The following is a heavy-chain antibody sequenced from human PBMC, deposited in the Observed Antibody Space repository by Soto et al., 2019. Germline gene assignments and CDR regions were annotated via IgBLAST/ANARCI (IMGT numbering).Heavy chain of an antibody. J-gene: IGHJ4*02. CDR2: ISGTGGST. CDR3: AKEMTSGYYLFDY. D-gene: IGHD3-22*01. Sequence: GGSLRLSCAASGFTFTSSAMSWVRQAPGKGLEWVSTISGTGGSTYYPDSVKGRFTISRDNSKNTVYLQMNSLRAEDAAVYYCAKEMTSGYYLFDYWGQGTLVTVSS. CDR1: GFTFTSSA. V-gene: IGHV3-23*01.